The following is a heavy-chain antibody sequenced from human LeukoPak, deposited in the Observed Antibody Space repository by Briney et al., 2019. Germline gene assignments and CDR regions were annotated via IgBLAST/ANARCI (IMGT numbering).Heavy chain of an antibody. CDR2: INHSRRT. J-gene: IGHJ5*02. CDR3: ARGGSQFGELRFRRRNWFDP. CDR1: GGSFSGYY. Sequence: SETLSLTCAVYGGSFSGYYWSWIRQPPGKGLEWMGEINHSRRTHYNPSLKSRVTISIDTSKNQFSLKLNSVTAADTAVYYCARGGSQFGELRFRRRNWFDPWGQGTLVTVSS. V-gene: IGHV4-34*01. D-gene: IGHD3-10*01.